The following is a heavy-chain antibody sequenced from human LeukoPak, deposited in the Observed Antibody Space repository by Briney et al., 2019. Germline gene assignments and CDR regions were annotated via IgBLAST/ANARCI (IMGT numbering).Heavy chain of an antibody. D-gene: IGHD2-15*01. V-gene: IGHV1-3*03. Sequence: ASVKVSCKASGYTFTTYSMHWLRQAPGQRLEWMGWINGGNAYTQYSQEFQGRVTITRDTSASTSYMELSSLKSEDMAAYYCARSEYCTGDTCYSNAFDLWGQGTLVTVSS. CDR2: INGGNAYT. CDR3: ARSEYCTGDTCYSNAFDL. CDR1: GYTFTTYS. J-gene: IGHJ3*01.